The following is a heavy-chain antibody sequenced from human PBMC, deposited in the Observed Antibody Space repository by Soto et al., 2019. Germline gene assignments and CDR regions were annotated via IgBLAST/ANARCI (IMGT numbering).Heavy chain of an antibody. V-gene: IGHV4-59*08. CDR1: GGSISSYY. CDR3: ARPTTSAFDI. D-gene: IGHD4-4*01. Sequence: SETLSLTCTVSGGSISSYYWSWIRQPPGKGLEWIGYIYYSGSTNYNPSLKSRVTISVDTSKNQFSLKLSSVTAADTAVYYCARPTTSAFDIWGQGTMVTVSS. J-gene: IGHJ3*02. CDR2: IYYSGST.